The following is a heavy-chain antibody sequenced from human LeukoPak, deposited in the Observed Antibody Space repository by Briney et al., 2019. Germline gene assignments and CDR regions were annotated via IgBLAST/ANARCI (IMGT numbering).Heavy chain of an antibody. CDR2: TYYRSKWNN. CDR3: TRGRYSGFDL. CDR1: GDSVSTNSVA. D-gene: IGHD2-15*01. V-gene: IGHV6-1*01. Sequence: PSQTLSLTCALSGDSVSTNSVAWNWLRQSPSRGIEWLGRTYYRSKWNNDYAISVKSRITINPDTSNNQFSLQLNSVTPDDTALYYCTRGRYSGFDLWGQGTMVTVSS. J-gene: IGHJ3*01.